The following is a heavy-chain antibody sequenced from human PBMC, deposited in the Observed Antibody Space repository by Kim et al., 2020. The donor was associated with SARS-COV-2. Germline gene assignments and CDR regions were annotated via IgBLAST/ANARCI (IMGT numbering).Heavy chain of an antibody. V-gene: IGHV3-11*03. D-gene: IGHD3-10*01. CDR1: GFTFSDYY. J-gene: IGHJ6*02. CDR2: ISSSSSYT. Sequence: GGSLRLSCAASGFTFSDYYMSWIRQAPGKGLEWVSYISSSSSYTNYADSVKGRFTISRDNAKNSLYLQMNSLRAEDTAVYYCANYGSGSYYPYYYYGMDVWGQGTTVTVSS. CDR3: ANYGSGSYYPYYYYGMDV.